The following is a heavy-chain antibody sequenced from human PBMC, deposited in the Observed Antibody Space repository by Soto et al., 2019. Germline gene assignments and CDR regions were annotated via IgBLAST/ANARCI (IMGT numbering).Heavy chain of an antibody. CDR3: TKVFEY. CDR2: IDGVGTGT. CDR1: GFTFTNYW. V-gene: IGHV3-74*01. J-gene: IGHJ4*02. Sequence: LRLSCAASGFTFTNYWMHWVRQVPGTGLVWVSRIDGVGTGTSYSDSVRGRFTISRDNAENTLYLQMNSLRAEDTAVYYCTKVFEYWGQGTPVTVSS.